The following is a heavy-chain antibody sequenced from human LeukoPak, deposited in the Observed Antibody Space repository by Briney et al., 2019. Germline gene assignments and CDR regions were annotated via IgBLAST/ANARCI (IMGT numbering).Heavy chain of an antibody. V-gene: IGHV3-74*01. D-gene: IGHD6-19*01. CDR2: INSDGSSI. CDR1: GFTFSSHW. Sequence: GGSLRLSCAASGFTFSSHWMHWVRQAPGKGLVWDSRINSDGSSISYADSVKGRFTISRDNAKNTLYLQMNSLRAEDTAVYYCARDYVAVAGFWFDPWGQGTLVTVSS. J-gene: IGHJ5*02. CDR3: ARDYVAVAGFWFDP.